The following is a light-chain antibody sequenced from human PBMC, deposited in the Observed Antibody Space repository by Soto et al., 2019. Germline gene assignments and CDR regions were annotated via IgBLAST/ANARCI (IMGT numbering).Light chain of an antibody. V-gene: IGKV3-11*01. J-gene: IGKJ3*01. CDR1: QSVNNY. CDR3: QKRSSSLET. Sequence: EIQLTQSPSTLSLSPGERATLSCRASQSVNNYLAWYQQKSGQTPRLLIYAASNMATGIPARFSGSGSGTDFTLTISSLEPEDFAVYYCQKRSSSLETFGPGTKVDIK. CDR2: AAS.